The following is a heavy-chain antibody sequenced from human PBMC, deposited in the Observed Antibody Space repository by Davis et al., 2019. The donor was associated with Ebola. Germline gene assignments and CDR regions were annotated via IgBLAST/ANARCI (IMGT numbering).Heavy chain of an antibody. D-gene: IGHD2-2*01. CDR1: GGTFSSYA. Sequence: SVKVSCKASGGTFSSYAISWVRQAPGQGLEWMGGIIPIFGTANYAQKFQGRVTITADESTSTAYMELSSLRSEDTAVYYCARAGGIVVVPAAMVGWFDPWGQGTLVTVSS. CDR3: ARAGGIVVVPAAMVGWFDP. CDR2: IIPIFGTA. V-gene: IGHV1-69*13. J-gene: IGHJ5*02.